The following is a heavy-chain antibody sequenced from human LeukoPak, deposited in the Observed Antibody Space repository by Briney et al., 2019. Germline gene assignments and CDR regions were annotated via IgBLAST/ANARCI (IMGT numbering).Heavy chain of an antibody. D-gene: IGHD6-13*01. CDR1: GLTFSSYD. CDR3: VPPAAGLHRIISTEYFQR. CDR2: ISASGTSI. Sequence: GGSLRLSCAAAGLTFSSYDMYWVRQTPGKGPEWVSYISASGTSIKYADSVKGRFTISRDNAKNLVYLQMDSLRAEDTAVYYCVPPAAGLHRIISTEYFQRWGRGTQVIVSS. J-gene: IGHJ1*01. V-gene: IGHV3-48*03.